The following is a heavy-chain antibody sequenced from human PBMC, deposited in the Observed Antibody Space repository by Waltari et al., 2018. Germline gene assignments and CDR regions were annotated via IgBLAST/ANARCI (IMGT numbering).Heavy chain of an antibody. CDR1: GGSISSSNYY. D-gene: IGHD3-22*01. J-gene: IGHJ5*02. CDR2: IYYSGST. CDR3: ARSGYYDSSGYYWWFDP. Sequence: LQLQESGPGLVKPSETLSLTCTVSGGSISSSNYYWGWIRPPPGKGLEWIGSIYYSGSTYYNPSLKSRVTISVDTSKNQFYLKLNSVTAADTAVHYCARSGYYDSSGYYWWFDPWGQGTLVTVSS. V-gene: IGHV4-39*01.